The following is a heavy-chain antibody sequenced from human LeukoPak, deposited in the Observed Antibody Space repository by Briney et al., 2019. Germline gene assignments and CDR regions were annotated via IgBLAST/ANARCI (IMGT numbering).Heavy chain of an antibody. CDR1: GGTFSSYA. CDR2: INPNSGGT. D-gene: IGHD6-19*01. V-gene: IGHV1-2*02. CDR3: ARDPSYSSGWCRAIGN. J-gene: IGHJ4*02. Sequence: ASVKVSCKASGGTFSSYAISWVRQAPGQGLEWMGWINPNSGGTNYAQKFQGRVTMTRDTSISTAYMELSRLRSDDTAVYYCARDPSYSSGWCRAIGNWGQGTLVTVSS.